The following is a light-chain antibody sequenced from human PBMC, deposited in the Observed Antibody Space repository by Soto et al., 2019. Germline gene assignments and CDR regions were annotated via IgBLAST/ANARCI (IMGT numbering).Light chain of an antibody. CDR3: QQSYSTPQT. V-gene: IGKV1-39*01. CDR1: QSISSY. Sequence: DIQMTQSPSSLSASVGDRVTITCRASQSISSYLNWYQQKPGKAPKLLIYAASSLQSGVPSRFSGSGSGTDXTLTISSLQPEDFATYYCQQSYSTPQTFGQGTKLEIK. CDR2: AAS. J-gene: IGKJ2*01.